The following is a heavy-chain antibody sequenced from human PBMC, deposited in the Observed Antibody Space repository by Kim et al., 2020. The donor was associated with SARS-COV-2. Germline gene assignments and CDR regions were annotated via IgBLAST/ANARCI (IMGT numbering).Heavy chain of an antibody. D-gene: IGHD1-1*01. V-gene: IGHV3-7*01. J-gene: IGHJ2*01. CDR1: GFTFSNYW. CDR3: ARGTAGSAWFCDL. CDR2: IKQDAGEK. Sequence: GGSLRLSCAASGFTFSNYWMRWVRQAPGKGPEWVANIKQDAGEKHHADSVKGRFTVSRDNAKNSLYLQMNSLRVEDTAIYYCARGTAGSAWFCDLWGRGS.